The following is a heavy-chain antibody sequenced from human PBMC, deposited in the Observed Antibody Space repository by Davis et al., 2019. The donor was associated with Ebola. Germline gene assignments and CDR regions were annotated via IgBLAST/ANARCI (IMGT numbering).Heavy chain of an antibody. CDR2: INPNSGGT. D-gene: IGHD2-15*01. CDR1: GYTFTGYY. J-gene: IGHJ4*02. V-gene: IGHV1-2*02. CDR3: AREEGVVAGFDY. Sequence: ASVKVSCKASGYTFTGYYMHWVRQAPGQGLEWMGWINPNSGGTNYAQKFQGRVTMTRDTSISTAYMELSRLRSDDTAVYYCAREEGVVAGFDYWGQGTLVTVSS.